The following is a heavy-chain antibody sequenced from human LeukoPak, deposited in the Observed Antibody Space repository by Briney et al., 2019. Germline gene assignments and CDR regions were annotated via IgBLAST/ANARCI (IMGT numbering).Heavy chain of an antibody. V-gene: IGHV3-30*02. Sequence: GESLRLSCAASGFTFSSYGMHWVRQAPGKGLEWVAFIRYDGSNKYYADSVKGRFTISRDNSKNTLYLQMNSQRADDTAVYYCAKSKMVSGWNWFDYWGQGTLVTVPS. D-gene: IGHD6-19*01. CDR1: GFTFSSYG. CDR2: IRYDGSNK. J-gene: IGHJ4*02. CDR3: AKSKMVSGWNWFDY.